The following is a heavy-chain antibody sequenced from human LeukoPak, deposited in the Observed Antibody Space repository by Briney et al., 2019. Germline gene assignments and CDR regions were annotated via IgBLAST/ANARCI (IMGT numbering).Heavy chain of an antibody. J-gene: IGHJ4*02. D-gene: IGHD3-10*01. V-gene: IGHV1-2*02. CDR3: ARDRGRYYGSGSYELDC. Sequence: GASVKVSCKASGYTITGYYMHWVRQAPGQGLEWMGWINPNSGGTNYAQKFQGRVTMTRDTSISTAYMELSRLRSDDTAVYYCARDRGRYYGSGSYELDCWGQGTLVTVSS. CDR2: INPNSGGT. CDR1: GYTITGYY.